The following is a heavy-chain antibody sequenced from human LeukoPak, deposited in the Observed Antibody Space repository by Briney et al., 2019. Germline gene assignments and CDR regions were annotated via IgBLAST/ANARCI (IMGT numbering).Heavy chain of an antibody. CDR3: ARGNGVFRAFDP. V-gene: IGHV4-30-4*01. J-gene: IGHJ5*02. Sequence: SETLSLTCTVSGGSISSGDYYWSWIRQPPGKGLEWIGYIYYSGSTYYNPSLKSRVTISVDTSKNQFSLKLSSVTAADTAVYYCARGNGVFRAFDPWGQGTLVTVSS. D-gene: IGHD3-10*02. CDR2: IYYSGST. CDR1: GGSISSGDYY.